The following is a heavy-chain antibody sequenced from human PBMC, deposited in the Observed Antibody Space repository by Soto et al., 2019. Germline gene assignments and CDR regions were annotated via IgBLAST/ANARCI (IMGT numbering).Heavy chain of an antibody. CDR1: GFTFSNYW. J-gene: IGHJ4*02. D-gene: IGHD3-10*01. CDR3: ATLVRGVARFDY. V-gene: IGHV3-74*01. Sequence: EVQLVESGGGLVQPGGSLRLSCAASGFTFSNYWMHWVRQAPGKGLVWVSRIDSDGSSTSYADSVKGRFTISRDNAKNTLYLQMNSLRVEDTAMYYCATLVRGVARFDYWGQGTLVTVSS. CDR2: IDSDGSST.